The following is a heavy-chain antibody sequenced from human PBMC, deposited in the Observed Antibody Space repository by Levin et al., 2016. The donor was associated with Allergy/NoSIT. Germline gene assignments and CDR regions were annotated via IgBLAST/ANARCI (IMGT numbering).Heavy chain of an antibody. CDR1: GGTFSSYA. Sequence: SVKVSCKASGGTFSSYAISWVRQAPGQGLEWMGGIIPIFGRVNYAQMFQGRVTITADESTRTAYMELSGLRSEDTAVYYCARSRPCSSTTCYTGFDFWGQGTLVTVSS. D-gene: IGHD2-2*02. CDR3: ARSRPCSSTTCYTGFDF. V-gene: IGHV1-69*13. J-gene: IGHJ4*02. CDR2: IIPIFGRV.